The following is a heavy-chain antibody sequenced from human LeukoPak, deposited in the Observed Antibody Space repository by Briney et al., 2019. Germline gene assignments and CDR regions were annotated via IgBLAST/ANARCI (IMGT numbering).Heavy chain of an antibody. Sequence: GGSLRLSCAASGFTFSSYSMNWVRQAPGKGLEWVSAISGSGGSTYYADSVKGRFTISRGNSKNTLYLQMNSLRAEDTAVYYCAKLRYFDWLNSPFDYWGQGTLVTVSS. CDR2: ISGSGGST. CDR3: AKLRYFDWLNSPFDY. CDR1: GFTFSSYS. J-gene: IGHJ4*02. V-gene: IGHV3-23*01. D-gene: IGHD3-9*01.